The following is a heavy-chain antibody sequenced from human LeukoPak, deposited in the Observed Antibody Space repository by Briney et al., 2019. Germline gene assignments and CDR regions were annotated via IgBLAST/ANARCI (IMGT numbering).Heavy chain of an antibody. D-gene: IGHD3-9*01. CDR1: GGSISSYY. CDR3: ARTGYYDILTGYYTPGFGDY. CDR2: IYTSGST. J-gene: IGHJ4*02. V-gene: IGHV4-4*07. Sequence: SETLSLTCTVSGGSISSYYWSWIRQPAGKGLEWIGRIYTSGSTNYNPSLKSRVTMSVDTSKNQFSLKLSSVTAADTAVYYCARTGYYDILTGYYTPGFGDYWGQGTLVTVSS.